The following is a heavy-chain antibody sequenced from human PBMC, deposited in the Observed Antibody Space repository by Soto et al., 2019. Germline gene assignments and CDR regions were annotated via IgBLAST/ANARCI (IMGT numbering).Heavy chain of an antibody. CDR1: GFSLSTIRVA. J-gene: IGHJ4*02. Sequence: GSGPTLVNPTHTLTLTCTFSGFSLSTIRVAVGWIRQPPGKALEWLALIYWDDDKRYSPSLQSRLTVTKDTSKNQVVLTLTNMDPVDTATYYCAHKGIEGYFGYWGQGTLVTVSS. CDR2: IYWDDDK. CDR3: AHKGIEGYFGY. D-gene: IGHD3-22*01. V-gene: IGHV2-5*02.